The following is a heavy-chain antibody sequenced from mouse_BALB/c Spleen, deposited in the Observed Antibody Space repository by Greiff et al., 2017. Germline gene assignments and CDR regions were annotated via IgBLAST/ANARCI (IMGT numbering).Heavy chain of an antibody. CDR1: GFTFSSFG. J-gene: IGHJ2*01. D-gene: IGHD2-1*01. CDR3: AKQGNPFDY. Sequence: EVHLVESGGGLVQPGGSRKLSCAASGFTFSSFGMHWVRQAPEKGLEWVAYISSGSSTIYYADTVKGRLTISRDNPKNTLFLHMTSLRSGDTAMYYCAKQGNPFDYWGQGTTLTVSS. CDR2: ISSGSSTI. V-gene: IGHV5-17*02.